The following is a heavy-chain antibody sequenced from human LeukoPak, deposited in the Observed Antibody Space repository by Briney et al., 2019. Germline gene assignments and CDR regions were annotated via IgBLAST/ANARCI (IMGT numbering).Heavy chain of an antibody. J-gene: IGHJ4*02. CDR3: ATHPGGLQSGFDN. CDR1: GYSFTSYW. Sequence: GESLNISCKGSGYSFTSYWIGWVRQMPGKGLEYVGIIHPGDSDTRYSPSFQGQVTISVDRSSSTAYLQWSRLKASDTAMYYCATHPGGLQSGFDNWGQGTLVTVSS. CDR2: IHPGDSDT. D-gene: IGHD5-24*01. V-gene: IGHV5-51*01.